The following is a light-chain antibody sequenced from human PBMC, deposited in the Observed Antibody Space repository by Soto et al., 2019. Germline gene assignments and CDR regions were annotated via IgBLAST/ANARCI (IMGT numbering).Light chain of an antibody. CDR2: GAS. Sequence: DIQMTQSPSSLSAYLGDRVTITCRASQGISNYFAWYQQKPGRLPKLLLFGASTLQPGVPARFSGSGSGTLFTLTINGLLPEDVATYYCQKYDRAPFTFGPGTKVDFK. CDR3: QKYDRAPFT. J-gene: IGKJ3*01. V-gene: IGKV1-27*01. CDR1: QGISNY.